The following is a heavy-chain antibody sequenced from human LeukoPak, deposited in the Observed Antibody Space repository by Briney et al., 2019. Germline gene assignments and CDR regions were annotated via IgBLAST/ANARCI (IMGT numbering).Heavy chain of an antibody. Sequence: SETLSLTCAVYGGSFGGYYWSWIRQPPGKGLEWIGEINHSGSTNYNPSLKSRVTISVDTSKNQFSLKLSSVTAADTAVYYCARGGYDIAVAGTRKEYYFDYWGQGTLVTVSS. J-gene: IGHJ4*02. D-gene: IGHD6-19*01. CDR1: GGSFGGYY. CDR2: INHSGST. CDR3: ARGGYDIAVAGTRKEYYFDY. V-gene: IGHV4-34*01.